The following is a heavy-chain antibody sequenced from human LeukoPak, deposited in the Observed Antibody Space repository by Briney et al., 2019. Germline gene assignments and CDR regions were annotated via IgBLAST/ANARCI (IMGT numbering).Heavy chain of an antibody. V-gene: IGHV1-46*01. CDR1: GYTFTSYY. CDR2: INPSGGST. CDR3: AGSSYSSSWRHNWFVP. Sequence: ASVKLSCTASGYTFTSYYMHWVRQAPGPGLEWMGIINPSGGSTSYAQKFQGRVTMTRDTSTSTVYMELSSLRSEDTAVYYCAGSSYSSSWRHNWFVPWGQGTLVTVSS. J-gene: IGHJ5*02. D-gene: IGHD6-13*01.